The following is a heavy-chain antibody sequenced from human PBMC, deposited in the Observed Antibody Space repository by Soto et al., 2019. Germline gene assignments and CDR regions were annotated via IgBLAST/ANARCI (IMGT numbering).Heavy chain of an antibody. J-gene: IGHJ4*02. CDR1: GGSFSGYY. D-gene: IGHD4-17*01. Sequence: SETLSLTCAVYGGSFSGYYWIWIRQPPGKGLEWIGEINHSGSTNYNPSLKSRVTISVDTSKDQFSLKLSSVTAADTAVYYCASRISTVTTTFLDYWGQGTLVTVSS. CDR2: INHSGST. V-gene: IGHV4-34*01. CDR3: ASRISTVTTTFLDY.